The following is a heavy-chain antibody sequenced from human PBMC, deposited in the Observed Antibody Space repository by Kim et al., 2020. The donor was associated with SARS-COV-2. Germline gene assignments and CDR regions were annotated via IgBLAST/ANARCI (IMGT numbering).Heavy chain of an antibody. V-gene: IGHV4-39*01. Sequence: SETLSLTCTVSGGSISSSSYYWGWIRQPPGKGLEWIGSIYYSGSTYYNPSLKSRVTISVDTSKNQFSLKLSSVTAADTAVYYCASLGYCSSTSCYGRTAFDYWGQGTLVTVSS. CDR1: GGSISSSSYY. CDR2: IYYSGST. CDR3: ASLGYCSSTSCYGRTAFDY. D-gene: IGHD2-2*01. J-gene: IGHJ4*02.